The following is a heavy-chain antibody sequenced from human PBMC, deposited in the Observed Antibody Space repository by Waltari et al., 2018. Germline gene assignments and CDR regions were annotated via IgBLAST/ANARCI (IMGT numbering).Heavy chain of an antibody. CDR2: IRAYNGNT. D-gene: IGHD3-16*02. V-gene: IGHV1-18*01. Sequence: QVQLVLSGAEVKKPGPSVKVSCKASAYTFTSSGISSLRQPPGLGLEWMGWIRAYNGNTNYGQKLQGRVTMNTDTSTSTAYMELRSLRSDDTAVYYCARDTDYDYVWGSYRSDDFDIWGQGTMVTVSS. J-gene: IGHJ3*02. CDR1: AYTFTSSG. CDR3: ARDTDYDYVWGSYRSDDFDI.